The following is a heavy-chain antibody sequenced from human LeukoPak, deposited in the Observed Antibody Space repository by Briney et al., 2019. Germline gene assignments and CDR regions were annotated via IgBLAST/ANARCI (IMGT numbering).Heavy chain of an antibody. D-gene: IGHD3-22*01. V-gene: IGHV4-59*01. CDR1: GGSISSYY. J-gene: IGHJ1*01. CDR2: IHYSGST. Sequence: SETLSLTCTVSGGSISSYYWSWIRQPPGKGLEWIGNIHYSGSTKYTPSLKSRVTISADTSKNQFSLKLYSVTAADTAVYYCARSQRSGYYYFQECGQGTLVTVSS. CDR3: ARSQRSGYYYFQE.